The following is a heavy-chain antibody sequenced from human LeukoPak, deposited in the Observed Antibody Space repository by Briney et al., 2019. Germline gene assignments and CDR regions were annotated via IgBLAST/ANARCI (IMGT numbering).Heavy chain of an antibody. CDR2: IYYSGST. J-gene: IGHJ4*02. CDR3: TRHAAGGDTGGYPSDY. CDR1: GGSISSGGYY. D-gene: IGHD2-8*02. V-gene: IGHV4-31*03. Sequence: SETLSLTCTVSGGSISSGGYYWSWIRQHPGKGLEWIGYIYYSGSTYYNPSLKSRVTISVDTSKNQFSLKLSSVTAADTAVYYCTRHAAGGDTGGYPSDYWGQGTLVTVSS.